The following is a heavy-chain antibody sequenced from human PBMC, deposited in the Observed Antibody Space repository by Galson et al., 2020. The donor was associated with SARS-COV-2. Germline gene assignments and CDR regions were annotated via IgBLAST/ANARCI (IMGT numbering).Heavy chain of an antibody. V-gene: IGHV3-30*04. CDR1: GFTFSSYA. CDR2: ISYDGSNK. CDR3: ARDYYDSSGYYYAYVRWAYY. D-gene: IGHD3-22*01. Sequence: GESLKISCAASGFTFSSYAMHWVRQAPGKGLEWVAVISYDGSNKYYADSVKGRFTISRDNSKNTLYLQMNSLGAEDTAVYYCARDYYDSSGYYYAYVRWAYYGVQGTLVTVSS. J-gene: IGHJ4*02.